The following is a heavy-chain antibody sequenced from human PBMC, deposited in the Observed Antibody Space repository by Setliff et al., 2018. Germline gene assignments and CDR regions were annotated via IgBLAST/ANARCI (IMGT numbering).Heavy chain of an antibody. V-gene: IGHV1-18*01. Sequence: ASVKVSCKASGYIFTNYGVSWVRQAPGQGLEWVGWISGYNGNTNYAQKVQGRVTMTTDTSTSTAYMELRSLRSGDTAVYYCARHGDASFYYDILTGYSPPYYFDYWGQGTLVTVS. CDR3: ARHGDASFYYDILTGYSPPYYFDY. D-gene: IGHD3-9*01. CDR2: ISGYNGNT. CDR1: GYIFTNYG. J-gene: IGHJ4*02.